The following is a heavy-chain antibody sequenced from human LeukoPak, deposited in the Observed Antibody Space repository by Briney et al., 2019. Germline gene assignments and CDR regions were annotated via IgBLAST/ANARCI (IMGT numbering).Heavy chain of an antibody. CDR1: GDSISTAY. J-gene: IGHJ6*02. V-gene: IGHV4-31*03. Sequence: PSETLSLTCTVSGDSISTAYWGWVRQLPGKGLEWIGHIYYSGNTYSNPSLKSRVTISADTSRNQFSLRLSSVTAADTAVYFCARDPYLLRSNEYSSGMDVWGQGTTVTVSS. CDR3: ARDPYLLRSNEYSSGMDV. D-gene: IGHD3-16*01. CDR2: IYYSGNT.